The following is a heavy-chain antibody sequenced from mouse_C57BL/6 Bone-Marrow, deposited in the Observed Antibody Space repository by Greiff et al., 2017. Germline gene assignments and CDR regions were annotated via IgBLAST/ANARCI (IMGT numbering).Heavy chain of an antibody. CDR1: GYTFTDYY. Sequence: EVQLQQSGPVLVKPGASVKMSCKASGYTFTDYYMNWVKQSHGKSLEWIGVINPYNGGTSYNQKFKGKATLTVDKSSSTAYMELNSLTSEDSAVXYCARDTTVVAYYFDYWGQGTTLTVSS. V-gene: IGHV1-19*01. J-gene: IGHJ2*01. D-gene: IGHD1-1*01. CDR2: INPYNGGT. CDR3: ARDTTVVAYYFDY.